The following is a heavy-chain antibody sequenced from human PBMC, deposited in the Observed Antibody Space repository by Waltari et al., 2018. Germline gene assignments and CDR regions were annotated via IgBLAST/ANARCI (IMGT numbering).Heavy chain of an antibody. Sequence: QVQLVQSGAEVKKPGSSVQVSCKASGGTFSRYAISWVPQAPGKGLEWMGGFIPIFGTANNAQKFQGRVTITTDESTSTAYMELSSLRSEDTAVYYCARGTGGYSSSRDWFDPWGQGTLVTVSS. J-gene: IGHJ5*02. CDR1: GGTFSRYA. V-gene: IGHV1-69*05. CDR3: ARGTGGYSSSRDWFDP. D-gene: IGHD6-6*01. CDR2: FIPIFGTA.